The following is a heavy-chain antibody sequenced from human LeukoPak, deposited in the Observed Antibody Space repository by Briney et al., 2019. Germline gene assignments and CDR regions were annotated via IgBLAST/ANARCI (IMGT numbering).Heavy chain of an antibody. D-gene: IGHD3-3*01. CDR1: GYTFTSYG. Sequence: GASVKVSCKASGYTFTSYGISWVRQAPGQGLEWMGWISVYNGNTNYAQKLQGRVTMTIDTSTSTAYMELRSLRSDDTAVYYCARSPLLEIFGVALTDYYFDYWGQGTLVTVSS. CDR2: ISVYNGNT. V-gene: IGHV1-18*01. J-gene: IGHJ4*02. CDR3: ARSPLLEIFGVALTDYYFDY.